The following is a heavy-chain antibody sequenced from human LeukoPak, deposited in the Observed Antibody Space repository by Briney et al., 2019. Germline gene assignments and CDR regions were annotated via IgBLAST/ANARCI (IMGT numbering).Heavy chain of an antibody. J-gene: IGHJ4*02. CDR1: GGSFSGYY. CDR2: INHSGST. V-gene: IGHV4-34*01. CDR3: ARGLSPPTTVTTNFDY. Sequence: PSETLSLTCAVYGGSFSGYYWSWLRQPPGKGLEWIGEINHSGSTNYNPSLKSRVTISVDTSKNQFSLKLSSVTAADTAVYYCARGLSPPTTVTTNFDYWGQGTLVTVSS. D-gene: IGHD4-17*01.